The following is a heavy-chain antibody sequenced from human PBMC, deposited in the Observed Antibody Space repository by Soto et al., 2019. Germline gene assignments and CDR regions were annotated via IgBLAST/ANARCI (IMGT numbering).Heavy chain of an antibody. Sequence: GGSMRLSCAASGISFNTAWMSWVRQAPGKGLEWVGRIKSKADGGTTDYAAPVKGRFTISRDDSKNTLYLQMDSLKTEDTAVNYCTTLLLWFGEPGYWGQGTLVTVSS. CDR2: IKSKADGGTT. V-gene: IGHV3-15*07. J-gene: IGHJ4*02. CDR3: TTLLLWFGEPGY. D-gene: IGHD3-10*01. CDR1: GISFNTAW.